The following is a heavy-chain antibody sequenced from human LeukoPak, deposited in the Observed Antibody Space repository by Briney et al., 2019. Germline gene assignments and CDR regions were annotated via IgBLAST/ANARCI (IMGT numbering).Heavy chain of an antibody. V-gene: IGHV4-30-4*08. Sequence: SETLSLTCTVSGGSISSGDYYWSWIRQPPGKGLEWIGDIYYSGSTYYNPSLKSRVTISVDTSKNQFSLKLSSVTAADTAVYYCARLTYYDYVWGSYRSDAFDIWGQGTMVTVSS. J-gene: IGHJ3*02. CDR2: IYYSGST. CDR1: GGSISSGDYY. CDR3: ARLTYYDYVWGSYRSDAFDI. D-gene: IGHD3-16*02.